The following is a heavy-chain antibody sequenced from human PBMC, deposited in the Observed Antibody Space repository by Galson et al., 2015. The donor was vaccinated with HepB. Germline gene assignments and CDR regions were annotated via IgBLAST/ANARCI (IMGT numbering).Heavy chain of an antibody. Sequence: ETLSLTCTVSGGSISSYYWSWIRQPPGKGLEWIGYIYYSGSTNYNPSLKSRVTISVDTSKNQFSLKLSSVTAADTAVYYCARASGGKQWGWWLNAFDIWGQGTMVTVSS. V-gene: IGHV4-59*01. J-gene: IGHJ3*02. CDR2: IYYSGST. CDR3: ARASGGKQWGWWLNAFDI. CDR1: GGSISSYY. D-gene: IGHD6-19*01.